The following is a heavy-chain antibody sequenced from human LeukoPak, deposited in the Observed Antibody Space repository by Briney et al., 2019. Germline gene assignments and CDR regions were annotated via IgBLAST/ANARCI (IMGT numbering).Heavy chain of an antibody. J-gene: IGHJ4*02. CDR2: ISWNIGSI. CDR3: AKESYSYDSSGYSFDY. CDR1: GFTFDDYA. V-gene: IGHV3-9*01. D-gene: IGHD3-22*01. Sequence: GGSLRLSCAASGFTFDDYAMHWVRQAPGKGLEWVSVISWNIGSIGYADSVKGRFTISRDNAKNSLYLQMNSLRAEDTALYYCAKESYSYDSSGYSFDYWGQGTLVTVSS.